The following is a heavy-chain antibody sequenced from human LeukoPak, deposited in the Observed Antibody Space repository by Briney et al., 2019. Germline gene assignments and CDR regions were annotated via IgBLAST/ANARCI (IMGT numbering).Heavy chain of an antibody. D-gene: IGHD6-13*01. Sequence: GGSLRLSCAASGFTFSSYSMNWVRQAPGKGLEWVSYISSSGSTIYYADSVKGRFTISRDNAKNSLYLQMNSLRAEDTAVYYCARDRRGGSSSWLDYWGQGTLVTVSS. CDR2: ISSSGSTI. J-gene: IGHJ4*02. CDR1: GFTFSSYS. CDR3: ARDRRGGSSSWLDY. V-gene: IGHV3-48*04.